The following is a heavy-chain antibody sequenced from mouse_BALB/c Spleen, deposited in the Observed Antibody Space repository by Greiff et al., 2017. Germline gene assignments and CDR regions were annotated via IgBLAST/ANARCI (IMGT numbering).Heavy chain of an antibody. CDR3: ARGPAMDY. J-gene: IGHJ4*01. CDR2: ISSGSSTI. Sequence: EVQLVESGGGLVQPGGSRKLSCAASGFTFSSFGMHWVRQAPEKGLEWVAYISSGSSTIYYADTVKGRFTISRDNPKNTLFLQMTSLRSEDTAMYYCARGPAMDYWGQGTSVTVSS. CDR1: GFTFSSFG. V-gene: IGHV5-17*02.